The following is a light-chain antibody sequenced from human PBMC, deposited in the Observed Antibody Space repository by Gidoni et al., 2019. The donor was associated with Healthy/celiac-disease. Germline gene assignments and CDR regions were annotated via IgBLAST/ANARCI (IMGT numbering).Light chain of an antibody. Sequence: QSELTQPSSLSASPGASASLTCTLRSGINVGTYRIYWYQQKPGSPPQYLLRYKSDSDKQQGSGVPSRFSGSKDASANAVILLISGLQSEDEADYYCMIWHSSAVVFGGGTKLTVL. V-gene: IGLV5-45*02. CDR2: YKSDSDK. J-gene: IGLJ2*01. CDR1: SGINVGTYR. CDR3: MIWHSSAVV.